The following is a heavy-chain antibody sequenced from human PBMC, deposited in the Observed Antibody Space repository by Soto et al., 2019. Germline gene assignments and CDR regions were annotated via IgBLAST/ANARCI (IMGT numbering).Heavy chain of an antibody. CDR3: ARADWNYYWFDP. CDR1: GDSISNLDYF. D-gene: IGHD1-7*01. J-gene: IGHJ5*02. Sequence: SETLSLTCSVSGDSISNLDYFWAWIRQPPGPALEYLEYIYKSATTYYNPSFESRVAISVDTSKSQSSPNVTSVTAADTAVYYRARADWNYYWFDPWGQGTLVTVSS. CDR2: IYKSATT. V-gene: IGHV4-30-4*01.